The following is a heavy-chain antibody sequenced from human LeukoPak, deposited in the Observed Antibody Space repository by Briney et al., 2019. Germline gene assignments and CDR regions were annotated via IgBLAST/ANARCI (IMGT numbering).Heavy chain of an antibody. CDR1: GGSISSYY. CDR2: IYYSGST. CDR3: AGYYDISTGYYI. Sequence: SETLSLTCTVSGGSISSYYWSWIRQPPGKGLEWIGYIYYSGSTNYNPSLKSRVTISVDTSKNQFSLKLSSVTAADTAVYYCAGYYDISTGYYIWGQGTLVTVSA. J-gene: IGHJ4*02. D-gene: IGHD3-9*01. V-gene: IGHV4-59*01.